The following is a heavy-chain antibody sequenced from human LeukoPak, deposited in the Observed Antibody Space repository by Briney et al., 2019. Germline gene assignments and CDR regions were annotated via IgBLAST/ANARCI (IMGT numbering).Heavy chain of an antibody. CDR3: ARDDSSGWYLRWFDP. CDR2: IYSSSSYI. J-gene: IGHJ5*02. D-gene: IGHD6-19*01. CDR1: GFHFNRQR. V-gene: IGHV3-21*01. Sequence: GGSLRLFCSASGFHFNRQRMNWVPAAPGEGLEWVSSIYSSSSYIYYADSVKGRFTISRDNAKNSLYLQMNSLRAEDTAVYYCARDDSSGWYLRWFDPWGQGTLVTVSS.